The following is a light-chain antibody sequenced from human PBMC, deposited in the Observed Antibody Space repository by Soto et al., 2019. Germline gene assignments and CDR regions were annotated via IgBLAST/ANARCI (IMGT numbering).Light chain of an antibody. CDR2: LGS. CDR3: MQALQTPLT. V-gene: IGKV2-28*01. Sequence: DIVMTQSPFSLPVIPGEPASISCWSSQSLLDSNGNNHLNWYLQKPGQSPQVLIYLGSNRASWVTVRFSGSGSGTDFTLKISRVEAEDVGVYYCMQALQTPLTFGQGKRLEIK. CDR1: QSLLDSNGNNH. J-gene: IGKJ5*01.